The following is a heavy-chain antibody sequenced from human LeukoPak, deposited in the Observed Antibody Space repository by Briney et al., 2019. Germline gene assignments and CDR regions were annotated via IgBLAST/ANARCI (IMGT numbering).Heavy chain of an antibody. Sequence: SETLSLTCTVSGGSISSSSYYWGWIRQPPGKGLEWIGNIYYSGSTYYSPSLKSRVTISVDTSKNQFSLKLSSVSAADTAVYYCARPVPSRLGWFDPWGQGTLVAVSS. CDR2: IYYSGST. CDR1: GGSISSSSYY. CDR3: ARPVPSRLGWFDP. D-gene: IGHD1-1*01. V-gene: IGHV4-39*01. J-gene: IGHJ5*02.